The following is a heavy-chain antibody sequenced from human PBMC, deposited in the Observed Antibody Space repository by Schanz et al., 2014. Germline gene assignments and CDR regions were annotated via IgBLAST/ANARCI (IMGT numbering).Heavy chain of an antibody. J-gene: IGHJ4*02. CDR2: IKSDGSST. Sequence: EVHLLESGGGLVQPGGSLRLSCAASGFTFSSYWMHWVRQVPGKGLVWVSRIKSDGSSTSYADSVKGRFTISRDNAKNSLFLQMNSLRPEDTAVYYCAKVRYSSGWRGDYFDEWGQGTLVNVAS. CDR1: GFTFSSYW. V-gene: IGHV3-74*02. D-gene: IGHD6-25*01. CDR3: AKVRYSSGWRGDYFDE.